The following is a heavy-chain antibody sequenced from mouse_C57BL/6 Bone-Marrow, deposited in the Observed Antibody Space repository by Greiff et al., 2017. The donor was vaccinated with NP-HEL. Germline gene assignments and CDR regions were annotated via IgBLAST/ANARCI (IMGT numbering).Heavy chain of an antibody. D-gene: IGHD2-4*01. CDR3: ARSPHDYDGGYAMDY. CDR2: IRNKANGYTT. J-gene: IGHJ4*01. Sequence: DVQLVESGGGLVQPGGSLSLSCAASGFTFTDYYMSWVRQPPGKALEWLGFIRNKANGYTTEYSASVKGRFTISRDNSQSILYLQMNALRAEDSATYYCARSPHDYDGGYAMDYWGQGTSVTVSS. CDR1: GFTFTDYY. V-gene: IGHV7-3*01.